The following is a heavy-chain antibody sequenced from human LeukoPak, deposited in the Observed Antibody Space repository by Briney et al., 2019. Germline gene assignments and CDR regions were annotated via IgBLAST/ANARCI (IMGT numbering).Heavy chain of an antibody. D-gene: IGHD3-10*01. CDR2: IKSKTDGGTT. J-gene: IGHJ4*02. CDR3: TSVGFGPYYFDN. CDR1: GFTFSDAC. Sequence: GGSLRLSCKASGFTFSDACMSWVRQAPGKGLEWVGRIKSKTDGGTTDYAAPVKGRFTISRDDSKNTLYLQMNSLKTEDTAVYYCTSVGFGPYYFDNWGQGSRVTVSS. V-gene: IGHV3-15*01.